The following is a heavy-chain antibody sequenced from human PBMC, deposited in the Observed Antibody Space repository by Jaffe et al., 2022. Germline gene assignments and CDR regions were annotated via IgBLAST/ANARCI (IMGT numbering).Heavy chain of an antibody. CDR1: GFTFSSYW. V-gene: IGHV3-7*01. CDR3: ARAGRVVVISYFDY. Sequence: EVQLVESGGGLVQPGGSLRLSCAASGFTFSSYWMSWVRQAPGKGLEWVANIKQDGSEKYYVDSVKGRFTISRDNAKNSLYLQMNSLRAEDTAVYYCARAGRVVVISYFDYWGQGTLVTVSS. CDR2: IKQDGSEK. D-gene: IGHD2-21*01. J-gene: IGHJ4*02.